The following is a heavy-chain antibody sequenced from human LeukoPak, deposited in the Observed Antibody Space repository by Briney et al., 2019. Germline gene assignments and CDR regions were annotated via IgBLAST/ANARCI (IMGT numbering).Heavy chain of an antibody. CDR3: ARHQLALDY. CDR1: ALSFSTYS. D-gene: IGHD6-6*01. CDR2: ISGTDTDT. V-gene: IGHV3-23*01. Sequence: GGSLRLTCAASALSFSTYSLSWVRQAPAQGLEWVSAISGTDTDTYYADSVKGRFIIYRDNSRNTLYLQMDSLRAEDTAVYYCARHQLALDYWGRGTLVTVSS. J-gene: IGHJ4*02.